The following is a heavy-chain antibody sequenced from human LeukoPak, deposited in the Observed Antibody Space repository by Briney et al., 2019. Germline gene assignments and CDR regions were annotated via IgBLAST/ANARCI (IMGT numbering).Heavy chain of an antibody. Sequence: SGFTXXSYGMSWVRQAPGKGLEWVSAISGSGGSTYYADSVKGRFTISRDNSKNTLYLQMNSLRAEDTAVYYCAKGLRYYDSSGYYYAHYFDYWGQGTLVTVSS. D-gene: IGHD3-22*01. CDR3: AKGLRYYDSSGYYYAHYFDY. CDR2: ISGSGGST. J-gene: IGHJ4*02. V-gene: IGHV3-23*01. CDR1: GFTXXSYG.